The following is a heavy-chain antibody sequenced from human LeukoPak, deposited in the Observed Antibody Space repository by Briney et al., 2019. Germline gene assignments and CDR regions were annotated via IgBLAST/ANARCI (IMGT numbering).Heavy chain of an antibody. CDR3: AKGPVGTFDY. V-gene: IGHV3-23*01. CDR2: LSGSGGST. J-gene: IGHJ4*02. Sequence: PGGSLRLSCAASGFTFRRYGMSWVRQAPGKGLEWVSSLSGSGGSTYYADSVKGRFTISRDNSKNTLYLQMNSLRAEDTAVYYCAKGPVGTFDYWGQGTLVTVSS. CDR1: GFTFRRYG. D-gene: IGHD1-26*01.